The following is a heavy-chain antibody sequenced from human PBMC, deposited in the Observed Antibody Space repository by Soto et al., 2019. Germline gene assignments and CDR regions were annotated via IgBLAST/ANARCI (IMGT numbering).Heavy chain of an antibody. CDR2: INWNSGSI. J-gene: IGHJ1*01. CDR3: VKDESINWYSGHFRH. Sequence: GGSLRLSCAASGFTFDDYAMHWVRQVPGKGLEWVSGINWNSGSIGYGDSVKGRFAVSRDNAKNSLHLQMNSLSAEDTAFYYCVKDESINWYSGHFRHWGQGTLVTVSS. CDR1: GFTFDDYA. D-gene: IGHD6-13*01. V-gene: IGHV3-9*01.